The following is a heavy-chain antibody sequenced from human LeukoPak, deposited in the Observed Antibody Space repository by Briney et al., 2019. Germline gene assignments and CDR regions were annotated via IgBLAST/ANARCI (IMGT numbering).Heavy chain of an antibody. CDR1: NGSFSDYF. CDR3: ARASPNYTGGYYGSTYYYYMDV. Sequence: PSETLSLTCVVNNGSFSDYFWSWIRQPPGKGLDWIGYIYYSGSTNYNPSLKSRVTISVDTSKDQFSLKLSSVTAADTAVYYCARASPNYTGGYYGSTYYYYMDVWGKETTVTVSS. CDR2: IYYSGST. D-gene: IGHD3-22*01. V-gene: IGHV4-59*01. J-gene: IGHJ6*03.